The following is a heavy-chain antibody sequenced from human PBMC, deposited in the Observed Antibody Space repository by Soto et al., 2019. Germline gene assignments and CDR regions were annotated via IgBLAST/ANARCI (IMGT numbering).Heavy chain of an antibody. CDR3: AKFSKDIVVVVAATLYYFDY. CDR2: ISGSGGST. V-gene: IGHV3-23*01. J-gene: IGHJ4*02. Sequence: EVQLLESGGGLVQPGGSLRLSCAASGFTFSSYAMSWVRQAPGKGLEWVSAISGSGGSTYYADSVKGRFTISRDNSKNTLYLQMNSLRAEDTAVYYCAKFSKDIVVVVAATLYYFDYWGQGTLVTVSS. D-gene: IGHD2-15*01. CDR1: GFTFSSYA.